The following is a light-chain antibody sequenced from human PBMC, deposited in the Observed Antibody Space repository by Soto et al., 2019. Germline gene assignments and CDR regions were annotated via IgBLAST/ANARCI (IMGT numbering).Light chain of an antibody. CDR1: SSDVGSYNL. V-gene: IGLV2-23*02. CDR2: EVS. J-gene: IGLJ1*01. Sequence: QSVLTQPASVSGSPGQSITISCTGTSSDVGSYNLVSWYQQHPGKAPKLMICEVSKRPSGVSNRFSGSKSGNTASLTISGLQAEDEADYYCCSYAGSSTLYVFGTGTKLTVL. CDR3: CSYAGSSTLYV.